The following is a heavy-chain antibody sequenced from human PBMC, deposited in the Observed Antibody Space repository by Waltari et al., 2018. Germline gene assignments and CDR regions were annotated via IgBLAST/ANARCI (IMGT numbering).Heavy chain of an antibody. CDR2: INGYGDKT. D-gene: IGHD3-22*01. V-gene: IGHV3-23*01. CDR3: AKAHFYDTSGYIEH. CDR1: GFIFNNLA. J-gene: IGHJ5*02. Sequence: EVQVLESGGGLVQPGGSLRLTGAASGFIFNNLAINWVRQAPGKGLEWVSGINGYGDKTYYADSVKGRFTLSRDNSRNTLSLQMNSLRAEDTAVYYCAKAHFYDTSGYIEHWGQGTLVTVSS.